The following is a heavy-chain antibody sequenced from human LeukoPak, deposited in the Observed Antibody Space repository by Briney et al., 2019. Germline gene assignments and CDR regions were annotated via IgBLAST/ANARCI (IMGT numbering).Heavy chain of an antibody. CDR3: ARFFGIAAAGHDAFDI. Sequence: SETLSLTCTVSGGSISSSSYYWGWIRQPPGKGLEWIGSIYYSGSTYYNPSLKSRVTISVDTSKNQFSLKLSSVTAADTAVYYCARFFGIAAAGHDAFDIWGQGTMVTVSS. CDR1: GGSISSSSYY. V-gene: IGHV4-39*07. D-gene: IGHD6-13*01. J-gene: IGHJ3*02. CDR2: IYYSGST.